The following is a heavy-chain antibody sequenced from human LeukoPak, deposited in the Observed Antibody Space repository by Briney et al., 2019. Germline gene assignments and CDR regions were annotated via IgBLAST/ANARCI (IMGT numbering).Heavy chain of an antibody. Sequence: SETLSLTCTVSGGSISSSSYYWGWIRQPPGKGLEWIGSIYYSGSTYYNPSLKSRVTISVDTSKNQFSLKLSSVTAADTAVYYCARLSYFWSGYYGDYYYYYMDVWGKGTTVTVSS. CDR3: ARLSYFWSGYYGDYYYYYMDV. CDR2: IYYSGST. CDR1: GGSISSSSYY. J-gene: IGHJ6*03. D-gene: IGHD3-3*01. V-gene: IGHV4-39*01.